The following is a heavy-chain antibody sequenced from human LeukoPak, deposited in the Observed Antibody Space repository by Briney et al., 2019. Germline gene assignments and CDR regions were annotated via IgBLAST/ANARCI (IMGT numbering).Heavy chain of an antibody. CDR2: IYSGGST. J-gene: IGHJ6*02. CDR3: ARDLTGMDV. Sequence: PGGSLRLSCAASGFTFSSYALHWVRQAPGKGLEWVSVIYSGGSTYYADSVKGRFTISRDNSKNTLYLQMNSLRAEDTAVYYCARDLTGMDVWGQGTTVTVSS. CDR1: GFTFSSYA. V-gene: IGHV3-66*01.